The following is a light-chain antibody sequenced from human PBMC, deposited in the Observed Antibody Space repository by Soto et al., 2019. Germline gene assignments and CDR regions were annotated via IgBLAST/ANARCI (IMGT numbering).Light chain of an antibody. J-gene: IGKJ5*01. CDR2: GAS. CDR3: QQYGSSPSIT. CDR1: QSVSSN. V-gene: IGKV3-15*01. Sequence: EIVMTQSPATLSVSPGERATLSWRASQSVSSNLAWYQQKPGQAPRLLIYGASTRATGIPARFSGSGSGTDFTLTISRLEPEDFAVYYCQQYGSSPSITFGQGTRLEI.